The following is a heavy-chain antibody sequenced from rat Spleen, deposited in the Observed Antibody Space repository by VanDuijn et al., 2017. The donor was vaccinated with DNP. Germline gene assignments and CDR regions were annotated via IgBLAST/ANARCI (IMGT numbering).Heavy chain of an antibody. CDR1: GLTFSDFY. D-gene: IGHD2-2*01. Sequence: EVQLVESGGGLVQPGGSLKLSCAVSGLTFSDFYMAWVRQAPTKGLEWVATIAYDGFTTYYRDSVKGRFTISRDNAQNTLYLQMSKLGSEDTAIYYCAREDKGVDAWGQGASVTVSS. J-gene: IGHJ4*01. CDR3: AREDKGVDA. CDR2: IAYDGFTT. V-gene: IGHV5-7*01.